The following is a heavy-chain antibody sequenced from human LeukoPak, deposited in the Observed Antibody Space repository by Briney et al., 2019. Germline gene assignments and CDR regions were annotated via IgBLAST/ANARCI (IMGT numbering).Heavy chain of an antibody. D-gene: IGHD3-3*01. CDR3: ARDGQYYDFWSGYYWFDP. J-gene: IGHJ5*02. V-gene: IGHV5-51*01. CDR2: IYPGDSDT. CDR1: GYSFISYW. Sequence: GESLKISCKGSGYSFISYWIGWVRQMPGKGLEWMGIIYPGDSDTRYSPSFQGQVPISADKSISNAYLQLSSMKASDAAMYYCARDGQYYDFWSGYYWFDPWGQGTMVTVSS.